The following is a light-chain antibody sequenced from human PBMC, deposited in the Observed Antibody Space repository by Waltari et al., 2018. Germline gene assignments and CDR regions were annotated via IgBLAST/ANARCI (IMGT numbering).Light chain of an antibody. CDR1: ENVNSY. J-gene: IGKJ2*03. CDR2: RAS. V-gene: IGKV1-39*02. CDR3: QHGYGSPYS. Sequence: DIQMTQSPSSLSASLGDRVTITCRASENVNSYLNWYQQKPGRAPKLLIYRASTLQSGVPSRFGGSGSGTDYTFTISSLQSEDVATYYCQHGYGSPYSFGRGTKVEIK.